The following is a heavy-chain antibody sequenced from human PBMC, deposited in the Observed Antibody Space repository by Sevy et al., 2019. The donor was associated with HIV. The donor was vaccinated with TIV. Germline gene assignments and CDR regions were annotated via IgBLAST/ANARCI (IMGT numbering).Heavy chain of an antibody. D-gene: IGHD6-13*01. J-gene: IGHJ3*02. V-gene: IGHV4-39*01. CDR1: GGSISSSSYY. CDR2: IYYSGST. Sequence: SETLSLTCTVSGGSISSSSYYWGWIRQPPGKGLEWIGSIYYSGSTYYNPSLKSRVTISVDTSKNQFSLKLSSVTAADTAVYYCASHLSRPISIAAAGRGALDIWGQGTMVTVSS. CDR3: ASHLSRPISIAAAGRGALDI.